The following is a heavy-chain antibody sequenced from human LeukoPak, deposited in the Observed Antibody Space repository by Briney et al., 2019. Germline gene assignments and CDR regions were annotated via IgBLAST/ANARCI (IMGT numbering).Heavy chain of an antibody. V-gene: IGHV4-31*03. CDR2: IYYSGST. CDR3: ARAPRITIFGVVIIRFDP. Sequence: SETLSLTCTVSGGSISSGGYYWSWIRQHPGKGLEWIGYIYYSGSTYYNPSLKSRVTISVDTSKSQFSLKLSSVTAADTAVYYCARAPRITIFGVVIIRFDPWGQGTLVTVSS. CDR1: GGSISSGGYY. D-gene: IGHD3-3*01. J-gene: IGHJ5*02.